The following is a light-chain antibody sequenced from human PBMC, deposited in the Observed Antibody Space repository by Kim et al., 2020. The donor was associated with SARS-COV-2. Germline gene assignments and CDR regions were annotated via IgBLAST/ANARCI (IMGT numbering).Light chain of an antibody. Sequence: QSLTFSCTGTSSDVGAYAYVSWYQKHPGKVPKLIIFDVAKRPSGVSNRFSGYKSENTASLTISGLQAEDEADYYCASYTTSRTWVFGGGPKVTVL. CDR3: ASYTTSRTWV. CDR2: DVA. V-gene: IGLV2-14*03. CDR1: SSDVGAYAY. J-gene: IGLJ3*02.